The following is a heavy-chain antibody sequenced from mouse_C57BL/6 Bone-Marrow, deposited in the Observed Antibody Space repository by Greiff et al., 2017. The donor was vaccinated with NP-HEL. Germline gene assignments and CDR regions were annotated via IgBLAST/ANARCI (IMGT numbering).Heavy chain of an antibody. V-gene: IGHV5-16*01. CDR1: GFTFSDYY. CDR3: AREGGLRRRTYAMDY. D-gene: IGHD2-4*01. CDR2: INYDGGST. J-gene: IGHJ4*01. Sequence: EVQGVESEGGLVQPGSSMKLSCTTSGFTFSDYYMAWVRQVPEKGLDWVADINYDGGSTYYLDYLKSRFIISRDNAKNILYLQMSRLKSEDTATYYCAREGGLRRRTYAMDYRGQGTSVTVSS.